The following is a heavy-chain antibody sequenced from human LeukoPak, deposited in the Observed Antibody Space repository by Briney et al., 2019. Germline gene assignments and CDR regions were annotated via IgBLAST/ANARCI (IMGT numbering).Heavy chain of an antibody. D-gene: IGHD3-16*02. V-gene: IGHV3-30*18. Sequence: GGSLRLSCAASGFTFSSYSMHWVRQAPGKGLEWVAVISYDGSNKYYADSVKGRFTISRDNSKNTLYLQMNSLRAEDTAVYYCAKGRNYDYVWGSYRRWGQGTLVTVSS. CDR3: AKGRNYDYVWGSYRR. CDR1: GFTFSSYS. J-gene: IGHJ4*02. CDR2: ISYDGSNK.